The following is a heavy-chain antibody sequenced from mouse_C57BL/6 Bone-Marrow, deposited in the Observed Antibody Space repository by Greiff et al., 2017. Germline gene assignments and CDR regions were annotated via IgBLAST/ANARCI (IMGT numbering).Heavy chain of an antibody. CDR3: ARGWLLRGAY. D-gene: IGHD2-3*01. Sequence: EVQLVESGGGLVKPGGSLKLSCAASGFTFSSYAMSLVRQTPETRLEWVATISDGGSYTYYPDNVKGRFTISRDNAKNNLYLQMSHLKSEDTAMYYCARGWLLRGAYWGQATLVTVSA. CDR2: ISDGGSYT. J-gene: IGHJ3*01. CDR1: GFTFSSYA. V-gene: IGHV5-4*01.